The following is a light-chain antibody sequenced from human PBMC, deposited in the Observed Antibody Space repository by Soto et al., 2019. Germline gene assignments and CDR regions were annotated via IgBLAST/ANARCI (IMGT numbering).Light chain of an antibody. CDR1: QTIRSNY. CDR2: GAS. CDR3: QQYGSSPWT. Sequence: ETVLTQSPGTLSLSPGERATLSCRASQTIRSNYLAWYRQTPGQAPRLLIYGASNRATGIADRFSGSGSGTDFTLVLGRLQPDDFALYYCQQYGSSPWTFAQGTKVGIE. J-gene: IGKJ1*01. V-gene: IGKV3-20*01.